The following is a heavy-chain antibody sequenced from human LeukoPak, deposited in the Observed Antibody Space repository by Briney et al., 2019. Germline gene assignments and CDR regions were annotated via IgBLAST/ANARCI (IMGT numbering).Heavy chain of an antibody. J-gene: IGHJ5*02. Sequence: GASVKVSCKASGYTFTSYDINWVRQATGQGLEWMGWMNPNSGNTGYAQKSQGRVTITRNTSISTAYMELSSLRSEDTAVYYCARDSARDIVVVPAAMRFDPWGQGTLVTVSS. V-gene: IGHV1-8*03. CDR2: MNPNSGNT. D-gene: IGHD2-2*01. CDR1: GYTFTSYD. CDR3: ARDSARDIVVVPAAMRFDP.